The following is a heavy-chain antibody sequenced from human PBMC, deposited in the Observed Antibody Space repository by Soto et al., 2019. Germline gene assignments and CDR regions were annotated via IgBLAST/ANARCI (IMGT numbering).Heavy chain of an antibody. CDR1: GGSLSSGGYY. Sequence: QVQLQESGPGLVKPSQTLSLTCTVSGGSLSSGGYYWSWIRQHPGKGLEWIGYIYYSGSTYYNPSLKSRVTISVDTSRNHCSLKLSSVTAAGTAVYYCARDRPVTTADWYFDLWGRGTLVTVSS. V-gene: IGHV4-31*03. CDR2: IYYSGST. J-gene: IGHJ2*01. CDR3: ARDRPVTTADWYFDL. D-gene: IGHD4-17*01.